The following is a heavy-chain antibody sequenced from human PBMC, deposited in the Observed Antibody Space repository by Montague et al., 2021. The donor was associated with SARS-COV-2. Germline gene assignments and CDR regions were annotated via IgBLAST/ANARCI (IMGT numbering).Heavy chain of an antibody. J-gene: IGHJ5*02. D-gene: IGHD3-10*01. CDR1: GGSISSGGYY. V-gene: IGHV4-31*03. Sequence: TLSLTCTVSGGSISSGGYYWSWIRQHPGKGLEWIGYIYYSGSTYYNPSLKSRVTISVDTSKNQFSLKLSSVTAADTAVYYCARARRGSGSGSYFDILVNWFGPWGQGTLVTVSS. CDR2: IYYSGST. CDR3: ARARRGSGSGSYFDILVNWFGP.